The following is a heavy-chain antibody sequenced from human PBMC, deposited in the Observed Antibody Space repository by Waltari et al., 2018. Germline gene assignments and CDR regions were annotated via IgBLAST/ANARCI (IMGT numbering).Heavy chain of an antibody. Sequence: QLQLQESGSGLVKPSQTLSLTCAVSGGSISSGGYSWSWIRQPPGKGLEWIGYIYHSGGTYYNPSLKSRVTIAVDRSKNQFSLKLSSVTAADTAVYYCARGGQYQLLNLNWFDPWGQGTLVTVSS. D-gene: IGHD2-2*02. CDR2: IYHSGGT. V-gene: IGHV4-30-2*01. CDR3: ARGGQYQLLNLNWFDP. CDR1: GGSISSGGYS. J-gene: IGHJ5*02.